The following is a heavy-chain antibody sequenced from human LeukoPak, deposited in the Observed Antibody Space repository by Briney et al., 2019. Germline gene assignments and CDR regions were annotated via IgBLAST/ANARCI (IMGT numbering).Heavy chain of an antibody. CDR1: GYTFTGYY. CDR3: ARLTFLRGYSGYDYFDY. D-gene: IGHD5-12*01. J-gene: IGHJ4*02. CDR2: INPNSGDT. Sequence: APVKVSCKASGYTFTGYYIHWVRQAPGQGPEWMGRINPNSGDTNYAQNLQGRVTMTRDTSISAAYMELSSLRSDDTAVYYCARLTFLRGYSGYDYFDYWGQGTLVTVSS. V-gene: IGHV1-2*06.